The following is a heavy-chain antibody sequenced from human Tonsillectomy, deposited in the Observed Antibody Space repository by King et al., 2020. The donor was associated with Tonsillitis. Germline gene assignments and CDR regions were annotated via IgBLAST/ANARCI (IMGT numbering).Heavy chain of an antibody. D-gene: IGHD6-19*01. CDR3: VKEDNSVRYDF. V-gene: IGHV3-43*01. J-gene: IGHJ5*01. Sequence: VQLVESGGAVVQPGGSLRLSCAASGFSFDDLLIHWVRQPPGKPLEWVSLITWEGSTTFYADSVKGRFTISRDNSKSSLFLQMNGLRTEDNALYYCVKEDNSVRYDFGGHGTPVTVSS. CDR2: ITWEGSTT. CDR1: GFSFDDLL.